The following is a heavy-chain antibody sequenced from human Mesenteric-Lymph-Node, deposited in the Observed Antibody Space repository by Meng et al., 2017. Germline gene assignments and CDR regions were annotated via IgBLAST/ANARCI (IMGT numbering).Heavy chain of an antibody. CDR3: ARAYESSGYYYVYYIEY. V-gene: IGHV4-31*03. CDR1: GGSISSGGFY. Sequence: QVQLQESGPGLVKPSQTLSLTCTVSGGSISSGGFYWSWIRQHPGKGLEWIGYIYYSGSTYYNPSLRSRVAISIDTSKNQFSLKLTSVTAADTAVYYCARAYESSGYYYVYYIEYWGQGTLVTVSS. D-gene: IGHD3-22*01. J-gene: IGHJ4*02. CDR2: IYYSGST.